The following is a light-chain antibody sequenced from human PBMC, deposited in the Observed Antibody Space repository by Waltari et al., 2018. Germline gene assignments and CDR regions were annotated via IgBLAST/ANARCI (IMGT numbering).Light chain of an antibody. J-gene: IGKJ1*01. CDR1: QSPVHSDGDTY. Sequence: VVMTQSPRSLPVTLGQPPSISCRSSQSPVHSDGDTYMHWFQQRPGQSPRLLINKVSERVPGVSDRFSGGGSGTDFTLEISTVEAEDVGVYYCMQSTHWPPWTFGQGTKVEIK. V-gene: IGKV2-30*02. CDR2: KVS. CDR3: MQSTHWPPWT.